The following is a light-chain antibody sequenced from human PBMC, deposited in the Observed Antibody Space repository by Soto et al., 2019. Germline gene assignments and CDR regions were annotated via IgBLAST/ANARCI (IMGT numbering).Light chain of an antibody. CDR1: NSNIGTGFH. J-gene: IGLJ2*01. CDR2: ADN. Sequence: QSVLTQPPSVSGAPGQRVTISCTGTNSNIGTGFHVNWYQQLPGTAPRLLIYADNTRPSGVPDRFSGSKSDTSASLAITGLKSEDAADYYFQSYDSSVIGMVFGGWPQVTVL. V-gene: IGLV1-40*01. CDR3: QSYDSSVIGMV.